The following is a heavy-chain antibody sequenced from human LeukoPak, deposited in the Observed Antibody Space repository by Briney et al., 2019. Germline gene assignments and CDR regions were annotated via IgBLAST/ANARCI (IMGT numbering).Heavy chain of an antibody. D-gene: IGHD3-3*01. J-gene: IGHJ5*02. CDR1: GGSFSGYY. V-gene: IGHV4-34*01. CDR2: INHSGST. CDR3: ARGFYYDFWSGYYQYNWFDP. Sequence: SETLSLTCAVYGGSFSGYYWSWIRQPPGKGLEWIGEINHSGSTNYNPSLKSRVTISVDTSKNQFSLKLSSVTAADTTVYYCARGFYYDFWSGYYQYNWFDPWGQGTLVTVSS.